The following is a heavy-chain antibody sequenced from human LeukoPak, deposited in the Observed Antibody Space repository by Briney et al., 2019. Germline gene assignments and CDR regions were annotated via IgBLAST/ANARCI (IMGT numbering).Heavy chain of an antibody. CDR2: IYYSGST. Sequence: SETLSLTCTVSGGSISSSSYSWGWIRQPPGKGLEWIGSIYYSGSTYYNPSLKSRVAISVDTSKNQFSLKLSSVTAADTAVYYCARLSRGITIFGPLDYWGQGTLVTVSS. V-gene: IGHV4-39*01. CDR3: ARLSRGITIFGPLDY. D-gene: IGHD3-3*01. CDR1: GGSISSSSYS. J-gene: IGHJ4*02.